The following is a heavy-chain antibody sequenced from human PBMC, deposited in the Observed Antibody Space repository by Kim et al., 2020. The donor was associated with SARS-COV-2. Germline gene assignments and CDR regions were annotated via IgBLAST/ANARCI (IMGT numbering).Heavy chain of an antibody. CDR3: ARDIVVVPAADYGMDV. Sequence: FQGRVTMTRDTFTSTVYMELSSLRSEDTAVYYCARDIVVVPAADYGMDVWGQGTTVTVSS. D-gene: IGHD2-2*01. V-gene: IGHV1-46*01. J-gene: IGHJ6*02.